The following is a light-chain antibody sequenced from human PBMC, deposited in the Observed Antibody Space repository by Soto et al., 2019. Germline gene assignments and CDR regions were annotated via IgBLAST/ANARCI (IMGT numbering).Light chain of an antibody. CDR2: GAS. CDR3: QQYDSSSIT. J-gene: IGKJ5*01. Sequence: EIVLTQSPGTLSLSPGERATLSCRASQSVSNTYLVWYQQTPGQAPSLLIYGASTRATGIPDRFSGSGSGTDFTLTISRLEPEDFAVYYCQQYDSSSITFGQGTRLEIK. CDR1: QSVSNTY. V-gene: IGKV3-20*01.